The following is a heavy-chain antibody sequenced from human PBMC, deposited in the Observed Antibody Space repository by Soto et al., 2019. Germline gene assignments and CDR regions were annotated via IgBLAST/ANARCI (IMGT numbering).Heavy chain of an antibody. CDR1: GFTFSSYA. CDR2: ISGSGATT. CDR3: AKKKGGSFPFDF. Sequence: GGSLRLSCAASGFTFSSYAMSWVRQAPGKGLEWVSIISGSGATTFYADSVKGRFTISRDNSKNTMYMQMNSLRAEDTAVYYCAKKKGGSFPFDFWGQGTPVTVSS. J-gene: IGHJ4*02. D-gene: IGHD3-16*01. V-gene: IGHV3-23*01.